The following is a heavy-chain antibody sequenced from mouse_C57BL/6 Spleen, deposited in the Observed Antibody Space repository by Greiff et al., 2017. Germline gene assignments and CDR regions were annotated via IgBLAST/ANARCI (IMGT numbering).Heavy chain of an antibody. CDR3: AVDAVVEGAWFAY. CDR1: GYTFTSYW. CDR2: INSSSGYT. D-gene: IGHD1-1*01. V-gene: IGHV1-7*01. J-gene: IGHJ3*01. Sequence: VQLQQSGAELVKPGASVKLSCKASGYTFTSYWMPWVKQRPGQGLEWIGNINSSSGYTNYNEKFKDKATLTADKSSSTLYMQLSRLTSEDSAVYTSAVDAVVEGAWFAYWGQGTLVTVSA.